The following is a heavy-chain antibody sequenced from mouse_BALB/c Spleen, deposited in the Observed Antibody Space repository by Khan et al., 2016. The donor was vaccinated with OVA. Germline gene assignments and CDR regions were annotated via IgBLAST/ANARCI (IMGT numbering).Heavy chain of an antibody. CDR1: GFTFSTYG. CDR3: ARLAYYYDSEGFAY. CDR2: ISTSGHYT. V-gene: IGHV5-6*01. J-gene: IGHJ3*01. Sequence: EVELVESGGDLVEPGGSLKLSCAASGFTFSTYGMSWVRQTPDKRLEWVATISTSGHYTYYPDSVRGRFTISRDNAKNTLYLQMTSLKSEDTAMFYCARLAYYYDSEGFAYWGQGTLVTVSA. D-gene: IGHD1-1*01.